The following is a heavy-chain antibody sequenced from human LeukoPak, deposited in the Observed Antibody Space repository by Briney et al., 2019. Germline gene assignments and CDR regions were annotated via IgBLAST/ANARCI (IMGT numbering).Heavy chain of an antibody. V-gene: IGHV1-69*05. CDR1: GGTFSSYA. J-gene: IGHJ3*02. D-gene: IGHD1/OR15-1a*01. Sequence: SVKVSCKASGGTFSSYAISWVRQAPGQGLEWMGGIIPIFGTANYAQKFQGRVTITTDESTSTAYMELSSLRSEDTAVYYCARTPGGTDDAFDIWGQGTMVTVSS. CDR2: IIPIFGTA. CDR3: ARTPGGTDDAFDI.